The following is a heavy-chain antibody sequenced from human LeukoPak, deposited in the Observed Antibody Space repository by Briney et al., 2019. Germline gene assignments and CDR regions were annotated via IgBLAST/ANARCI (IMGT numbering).Heavy chain of an antibody. CDR2: SRNKANLYTT. Sequence: GGSLRLSCAASGFTFSDYYMDWVRQAPGEGLEWVVCSRNKANLYTTEYAASVKGRFIISRDDSKNALYLQMNSLKIEDRAVYYCAVTDGCAYFMDVWGKGTTVTVSS. J-gene: IGHJ6*03. CDR3: AVTDGCAYFMDV. D-gene: IGHD5-24*01. V-gene: IGHV3-72*01. CDR1: GFTFSDYY.